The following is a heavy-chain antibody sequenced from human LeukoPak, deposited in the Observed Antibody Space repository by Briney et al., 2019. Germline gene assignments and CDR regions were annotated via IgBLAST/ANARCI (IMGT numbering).Heavy chain of an antibody. Sequence: SETLSLTCTVSGGSISSYYWSWIRQPPGKGLEWIGYIYYSGSTNYNPSLKSRVTISVDTSKNQFSLKLSSATAADTAVYYCARVISSSWSGYYYYYGMDVWGQGTTVTVSS. CDR1: GGSISSYY. CDR3: ARVISSSWSGYYYYYGMDV. CDR2: IYYSGST. V-gene: IGHV4-59*01. D-gene: IGHD6-13*01. J-gene: IGHJ6*02.